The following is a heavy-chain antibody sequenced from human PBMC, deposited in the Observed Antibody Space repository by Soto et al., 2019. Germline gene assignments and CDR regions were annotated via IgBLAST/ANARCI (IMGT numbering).Heavy chain of an antibody. CDR3: ARPRYDSSGTPFDY. CDR2: INSDGSST. D-gene: IGHD3-22*01. V-gene: IGHV3-74*02. J-gene: IGHJ4*02. CDR1: GFTFSSYS. Sequence: EVQLVESGGGLVQPGGSLRLSCAASGFTFSSYSMNWVRQAPGKGLEWVSRINSDGSSTSYADSVKGRFTISRDNAKNTLYLQMNSLRAEDTAVYYCARPRYDSSGTPFDYWGQGTLVTVSS.